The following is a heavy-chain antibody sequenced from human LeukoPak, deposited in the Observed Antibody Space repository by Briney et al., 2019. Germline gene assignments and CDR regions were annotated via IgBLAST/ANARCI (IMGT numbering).Heavy chain of an antibody. Sequence: SETLSLTCTVSGGSISSYDWSWIRQPPGKGLEWIGYIYYSGSTNYNPSLKSRVTISVDTSKNQFSLKLSSVTAADTAVYYCARAVYRRDAFDIWGQGTMVTVSS. D-gene: IGHD5/OR15-5a*01. CDR3: ARAVYRRDAFDI. J-gene: IGHJ3*02. V-gene: IGHV4-59*08. CDR1: GGSISSYD. CDR2: IYYSGST.